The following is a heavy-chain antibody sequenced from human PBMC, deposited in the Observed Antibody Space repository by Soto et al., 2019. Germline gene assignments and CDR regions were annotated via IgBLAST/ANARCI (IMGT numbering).Heavy chain of an antibody. D-gene: IGHD6-19*01. CDR2: INAGNGNT. CDR1: GYTFTNYG. V-gene: IGHV1-3*01. Sequence: QVQLVQSGAEVKKPGASVKVSCKASGYTFTNYGIHWVRQAPGHRLEWMGWINAGNGNTKYSQNFQGRGTINRDPSASTAYMELSSRRSEDTAVFYCARSGYSSGWYHWYFDFWGRGTLVTVSS. J-gene: IGHJ2*01. CDR3: ARSGYSSGWYHWYFDF.